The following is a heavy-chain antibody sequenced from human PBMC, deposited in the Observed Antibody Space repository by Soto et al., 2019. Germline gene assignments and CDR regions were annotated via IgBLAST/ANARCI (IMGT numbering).Heavy chain of an antibody. CDR1: GYTFSRFG. J-gene: IGHJ4*02. V-gene: IGHV1-18*01. D-gene: IGHD6-13*01. CDR3: TRASTDSTPGSFDN. Sequence: QVQLVQSGAEVKKPGASVRVSCKASGYTFSRFGISWVRQAPGQGLGWMGGISGYNGNTKESEKLQGRVNRTRDTDANRDHMELRGLRADDTAVYCCTRASTDSTPGSFDNWGQGTLVTVSS. CDR2: ISGYNGNT.